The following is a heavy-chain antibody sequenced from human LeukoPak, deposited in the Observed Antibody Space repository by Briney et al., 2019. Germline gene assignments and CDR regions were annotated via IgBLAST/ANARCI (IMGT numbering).Heavy chain of an antibody. CDR2: ISYDGSNK. J-gene: IGHJ6*02. Sequence: GRSLRLSCAASGFTFSSYAMHWVRQAPGKGLEWVAVISYDGSNKYYADSVKGRFTISRDNSKNTLYLQMNSLRAEDTAVYYCARERGPADRHYYYYGMDVWGQGTTVTVSS. CDR3: ARERGPADRHYYYYGMDV. D-gene: IGHD2-2*01. CDR1: GFTFSSYA. V-gene: IGHV3-30*04.